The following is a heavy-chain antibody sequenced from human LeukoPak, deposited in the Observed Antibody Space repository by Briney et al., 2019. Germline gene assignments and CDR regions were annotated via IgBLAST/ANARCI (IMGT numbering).Heavy chain of an antibody. Sequence: GGSLRLSCVASGFTFSNYWMTWVRQAPGKGLEWVANIEEDGSKENYVDSVKGRFTISRDNAKNSQYLQMNSLRVEDTAVYYCVRDEVAGPLKYWGQGTLVTVSS. CDR3: VRDEVAGPLKY. V-gene: IGHV3-7*01. D-gene: IGHD5-12*01. CDR2: IEEDGSKE. J-gene: IGHJ4*02. CDR1: GFTFSNYW.